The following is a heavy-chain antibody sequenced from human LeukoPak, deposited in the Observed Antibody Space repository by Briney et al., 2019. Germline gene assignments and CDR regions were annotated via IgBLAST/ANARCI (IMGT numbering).Heavy chain of an antibody. Sequence: PGGSLRLSCAASGFTFSSYSMNWVRQAPGKGLEWVSSISSSSSYIYYADSVKGRFTISRDNAKNSLYLQMNSLRAEDTAVYYCARDAAADRNYDILTGYSKGFDRWGQRTLVTVSS. CDR3: ARDAAADRNYDILTGYSKGFDR. J-gene: IGHJ4*02. CDR1: GFTFSSYS. CDR2: ISSSSSYI. V-gene: IGHV3-21*01. D-gene: IGHD3-9*01.